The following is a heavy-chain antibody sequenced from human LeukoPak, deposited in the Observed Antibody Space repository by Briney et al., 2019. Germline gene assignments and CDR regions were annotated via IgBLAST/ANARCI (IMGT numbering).Heavy chain of an antibody. J-gene: IGHJ4*02. V-gene: IGHV4-59*01. D-gene: IGHD3/OR15-3a*01. CDR2: IYYSGST. Sequence: PWETLSLTCTVSGGSISNYYWSWIRQPPGKGLEWIGYIYYSGSTNYNPSLKSRDTMTVDTSKNQFSLKLSSVTAADTAVYYCARDPSIDFFYFDYWGQGTLVTVSS. CDR3: ARDPSIDFFYFDY. CDR1: GGSISNYY.